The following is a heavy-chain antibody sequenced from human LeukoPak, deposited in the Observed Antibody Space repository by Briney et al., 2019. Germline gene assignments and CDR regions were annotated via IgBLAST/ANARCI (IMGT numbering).Heavy chain of an antibody. CDR2: ISSSGNTI. CDR1: GFTFSSYE. V-gene: IGHV3-48*03. CDR3: ARAPKFRLVGVPKGPFDP. J-gene: IGHJ5*02. D-gene: IGHD1-26*01. Sequence: GGSLRLSCAASGFTFSSYEMNWVREAPGKGLEWVSYISSSGNTIYYAESVKGRFTISRDNAKNSLYLQMNSLRAEDTAVYYCARAPKFRLVGVPKGPFDPWGQGTLVTVSS.